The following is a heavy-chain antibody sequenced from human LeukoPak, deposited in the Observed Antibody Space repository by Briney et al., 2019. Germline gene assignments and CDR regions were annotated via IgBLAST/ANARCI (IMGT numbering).Heavy chain of an antibody. D-gene: IGHD6-13*01. J-gene: IGHJ6*03. CDR1: GGSISSNGYY. CDR2: IYYSGST. Sequence: SETLSLTCTVSGGSISSNGYYWAWFRQPPGKGLEWIGSIYYSGSTNYNPSLKSRVTISVDTSKNQFSLKLSSVTAADTAVYYCARAAADSSSWYGGGFYYYYMDVWGKGTTVTISS. CDR3: ARAAADSSSWYGGGFYYYYMDV. V-gene: IGHV4-39*07.